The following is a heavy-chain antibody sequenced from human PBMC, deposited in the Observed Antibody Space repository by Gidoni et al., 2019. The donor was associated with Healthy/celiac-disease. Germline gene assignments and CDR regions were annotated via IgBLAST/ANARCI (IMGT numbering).Heavy chain of an antibody. CDR2: IYYSGST. D-gene: IGHD6-19*01. CDR3: ARLSGYSSGWYQDY. Sequence: QLQLQESGPGLVKPSETLSLTCTVSGCSISSSSYYWGWIRQPPGKGLEWIGSIYYSGSTYYNPSLKSRVTISVDTSKNQFSLKLSSVTAADTAVYYCARLSGYSSGWYQDYWGQGTLVTVSS. V-gene: IGHV4-39*01. CDR1: GCSISSSSYY. J-gene: IGHJ4*02.